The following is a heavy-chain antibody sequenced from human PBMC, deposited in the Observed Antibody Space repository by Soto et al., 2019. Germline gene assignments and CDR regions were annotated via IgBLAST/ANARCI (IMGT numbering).Heavy chain of an antibody. J-gene: IGHJ4*02. V-gene: IGHV3-21*01. D-gene: IGHD6-19*01. CDR2: IGSSSTYM. CDR3: ARAGRDPVVGIDYFDY. Sequence: PGGSLRLSCAASGFTFSSYSMNWVRQAPGKGLEWVSSIGSSSTYMYYADSMKGRFTISRDNAKNSLYLQMNSLRAEDTAVYYCARAGRDPVVGIDYFDYWGQGNLVTV. CDR1: GFTFSSYS.